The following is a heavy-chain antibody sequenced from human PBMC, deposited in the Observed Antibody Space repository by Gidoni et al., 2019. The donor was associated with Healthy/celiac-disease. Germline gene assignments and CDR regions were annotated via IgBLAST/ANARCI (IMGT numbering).Heavy chain of an antibody. J-gene: IGHJ4*01. CDR1: GGSISSYY. Sequence: QVQLQESGPGLVKPSETLSLTCTVPGGSISSYYWSWIRQPPGKGLEWIGYIYYSGSTNYNPSLKSRVTISVDTSKNQFSLKLSSVTAADTAVYYCARLPSGLWFGELLDY. CDR2: IYYSGST. V-gene: IGHV4-59*08. D-gene: IGHD3-10*01. CDR3: ARLPSGLWFGELLDY.